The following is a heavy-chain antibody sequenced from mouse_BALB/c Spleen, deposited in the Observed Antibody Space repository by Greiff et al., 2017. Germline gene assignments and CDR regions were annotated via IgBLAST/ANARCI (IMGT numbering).Heavy chain of an antibody. CDR2: ISSGGST. CDR3: ARGGGSRTFDY. D-gene: IGHD1-1*01. J-gene: IGHJ2*01. CDR1: GFTFSSYA. Sequence: EVNLVESGGGLVKPGGSLKLSCAASGFTFSSYAMSWVRQTPEKRLEWVASISSGGSTYYPDSVKGRFTISRDNARNILYLQMSSLRSEDTAMYYCARGGGSRTFDYWGQGTTLTVSS. V-gene: IGHV5-6-5*01.